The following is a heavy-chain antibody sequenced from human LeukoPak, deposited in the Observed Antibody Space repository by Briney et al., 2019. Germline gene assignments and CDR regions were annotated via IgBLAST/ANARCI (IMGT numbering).Heavy chain of an antibody. CDR3: AKPRLRGGYLFDY. D-gene: IGHD5-12*01. J-gene: IGHJ4*02. CDR1: GFTFSTYG. V-gene: IGHV3-33*06. Sequence: PGRSLRLSCAAAGFTFSTYGMHWVRQAPGKGLEWVAVIWYDGNNKYYSDSVRGRFTISRDNSKNTLYLQMSSLRDEDTAVYYCAKPRLRGGYLFDYWGQGTQVTVSS. CDR2: IWYDGNNK.